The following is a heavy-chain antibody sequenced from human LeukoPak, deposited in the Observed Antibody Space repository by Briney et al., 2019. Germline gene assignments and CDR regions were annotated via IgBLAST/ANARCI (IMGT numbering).Heavy chain of an antibody. CDR3: ARVVREKGLLWFGELSYYGMDV. Sequence: SETLSLTCAVYGGSFSGYYWSGIRQPPGKGLEGIGKINHSVSTNYNPSLKRRVTISVDTPKNQFSLKVSSVSAADTAVYYCARVVREKGLLWFGELSYYGMDVWGQGTTVTVSS. CDR2: INHSVST. D-gene: IGHD3-10*01. J-gene: IGHJ6*02. CDR1: GGSFSGYY. V-gene: IGHV4-34*01.